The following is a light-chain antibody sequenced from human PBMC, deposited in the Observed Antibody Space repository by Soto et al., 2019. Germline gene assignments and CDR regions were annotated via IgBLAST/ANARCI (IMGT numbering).Light chain of an antibody. CDR2: EDD. J-gene: IGLJ7*01. Sequence: QSVLTQPASVSGSPGQSITISCSGVSGDVGNYNLVSWYQQYPGKAPALLIYEDDKRPSGVSNCFSGSKSDSTASLTISGLQAEDEADYYCCLYLGGTSVFGGGTQLTVL. CDR1: SGDVGNYNL. CDR3: CLYLGGTSV. V-gene: IGLV2-23*01.